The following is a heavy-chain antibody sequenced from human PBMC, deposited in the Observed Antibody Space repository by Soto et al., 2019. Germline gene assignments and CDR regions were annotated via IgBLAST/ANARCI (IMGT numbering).Heavy chain of an antibody. D-gene: IGHD2-21*02. V-gene: IGHV4-30-4*01. CDR2: VYYTGST. CDR3: VRTAREGAVAPHWFDR. CDR1: GSSIRRTDYY. J-gene: IGHJ5*02. Sequence: IVSLTGTVYGSSIRRTDYYWSGIRQAPGKGLEWIGYVYYTGSTYYNPSLMSRLTISVDTSKNQFSLKLTSVTAAETAVYYCVRTAREGAVAPHWFDRWGQGTKGTVS.